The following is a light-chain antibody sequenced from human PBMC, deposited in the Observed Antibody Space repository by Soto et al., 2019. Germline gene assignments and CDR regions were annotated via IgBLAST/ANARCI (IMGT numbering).Light chain of an antibody. Sequence: EIVLTQSPATLSLSPGERATLSCRASQSVTKYLAWYQQKPGQAPRLLIYDTSNRAPGIPARLSGSGSGTDFTLTINNLESEDSGIYYCQQRYNWLTFGGGTKVDIK. V-gene: IGKV3-11*01. CDR3: QQRYNWLT. CDR2: DTS. J-gene: IGKJ4*01. CDR1: QSVTKY.